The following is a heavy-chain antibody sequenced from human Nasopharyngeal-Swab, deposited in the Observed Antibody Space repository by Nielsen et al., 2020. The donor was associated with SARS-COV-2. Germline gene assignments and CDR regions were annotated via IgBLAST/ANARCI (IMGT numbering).Heavy chain of an antibody. J-gene: IGHJ4*02. CDR2: INPNSGGT. D-gene: IGHD2-15*01. Sequence: ASVKVSCKASGYTFTGYYMHWVRQAPGQGLEWMGRINPNSGGTNYAQKFKGRVTMTRDTSISTAYMELSRLRSDDTAVYYCARGMGGVVVVAAMELDYWGQGTLVTVSS. CDR1: GYTFTGYY. V-gene: IGHV1-2*06. CDR3: ARGMGGVVVVAAMELDY.